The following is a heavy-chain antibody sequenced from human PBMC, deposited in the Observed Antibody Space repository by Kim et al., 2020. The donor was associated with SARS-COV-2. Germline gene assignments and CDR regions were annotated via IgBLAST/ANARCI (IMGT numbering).Heavy chain of an antibody. Sequence: SETLSLTCTVSGDSITSTYWSWIRQPPGKGLEWIGYFQFSGSTNYNPSLRGRVTISVDTSKNQFSLKVTSVTAADTAIYYCARGRVPYYWCQGTLVTVSS. CDR2: FQFSGST. V-gene: IGHV4-59*01. J-gene: IGHJ4*02. CDR1: GDSITSTY. CDR3: ARGRVPYY. D-gene: IGHD3-10*01.